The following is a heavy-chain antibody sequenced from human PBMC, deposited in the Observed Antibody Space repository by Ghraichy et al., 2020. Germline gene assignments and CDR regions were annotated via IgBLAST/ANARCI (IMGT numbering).Heavy chain of an antibody. V-gene: IGHV4-30-4*01. CDR3: ARVGAYDFSAWDAFDI. CDR1: GGSLTSGTYC. J-gene: IGHJ3*02. Sequence: SETLSLTCNVSGGSLTSGTYCWSWIRQAPGLGLEWIGYIHHSGTTSYSPSLKSRLTISVDTSNNQFSLKLTSVTAADTAVYYCARVGAYDFSAWDAFDIWGLGTMVTVSS. D-gene: IGHD4-11*01. CDR2: IHHSGTT.